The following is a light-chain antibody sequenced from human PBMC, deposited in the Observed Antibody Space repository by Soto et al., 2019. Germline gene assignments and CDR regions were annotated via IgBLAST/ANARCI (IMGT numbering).Light chain of an antibody. Sequence: EIVLTQSPGTLSLSPGERATLSCRASQSVGSSYLAWYQQKLGQAPRLLIYGASTRATGVPARFSGSGSGTEFTLTITSLQSEDFAIYFCQQYNKWPPWTFGQGTKVDIK. V-gene: IGKV3-15*01. CDR3: QQYNKWPPWT. J-gene: IGKJ1*01. CDR2: GAS. CDR1: QSVGSSY.